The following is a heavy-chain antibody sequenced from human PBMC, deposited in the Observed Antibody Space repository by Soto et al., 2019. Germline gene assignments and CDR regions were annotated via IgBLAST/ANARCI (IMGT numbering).Heavy chain of an antibody. CDR1: GYSISSGYY. CDR2: SYHSGST. D-gene: IGHD3-22*01. CDR3: ARAQNSYYYDSRGYFDY. V-gene: IGHV4-38-2*01. J-gene: IGHJ4*02. Sequence: SETLSLTWAVSGYSISSGYYWGWIRQPPGKGLEWIGSSYHSGSTYYNPSLKSRVTISVDTSKNQFSLKLRSVTAADTAVYYCARAQNSYYYDSRGYFDYWGQGTLVTVSS.